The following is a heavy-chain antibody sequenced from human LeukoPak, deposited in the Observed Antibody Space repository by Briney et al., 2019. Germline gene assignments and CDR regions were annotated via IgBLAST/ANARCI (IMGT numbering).Heavy chain of an antibody. CDR2: INPNSGGT. Sequence: ASVKVSCKASGYTFTGYYMHWVRQAPGQGLEWMGWINPNSGGTNYAQKFQGRVTMTRDTSISTAYMELSRLRSDDTAVYYCSAHSRGYYYYYMDVWGKGTTVTSP. CDR1: GYTFTGYY. CDR3: SAHSRGYYYYYMDV. D-gene: IGHD2-15*01. J-gene: IGHJ6*03. V-gene: IGHV1-2*02.